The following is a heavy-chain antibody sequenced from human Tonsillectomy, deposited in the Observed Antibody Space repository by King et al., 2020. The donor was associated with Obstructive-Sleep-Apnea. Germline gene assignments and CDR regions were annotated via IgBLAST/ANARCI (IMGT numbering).Heavy chain of an antibody. CDR3: ARDSSVLRHFDWLSNYYYYGMDV. V-gene: IGHV3-33*01. CDR2: IWYDGSNK. CDR1: GFTFSSYG. Sequence: VQLVQSGGGVVQPGRSLRLSCAASGFTFSSYGMHWVRQAPGKGLEWVAVIWYDGSNKYYADSVKGRFTISRDNSKNTLYLQINSLRAEDTAVYYCARDSSVLRHFDWLSNYYYYGMDVWGQGTTVTVSS. D-gene: IGHD3-9*01. J-gene: IGHJ6*02.